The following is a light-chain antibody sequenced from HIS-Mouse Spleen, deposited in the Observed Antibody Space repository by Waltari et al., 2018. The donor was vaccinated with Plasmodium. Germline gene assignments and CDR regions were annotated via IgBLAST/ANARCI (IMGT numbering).Light chain of an antibody. J-gene: IGLJ1*01. CDR3: CSYAGSYTYV. CDR1: SSDVGGYNY. Sequence: QSALTQPRSVSGSPGQSVTISCTGTSSDVGGYNYVSWYHQHPGKAPKLMIYEVSKRPSGFPDRFAGAKSGNTASLTISGLQAEDEADYYCCSYAGSYTYVFGTGTKVTVL. CDR2: EVS. V-gene: IGLV2-11*01.